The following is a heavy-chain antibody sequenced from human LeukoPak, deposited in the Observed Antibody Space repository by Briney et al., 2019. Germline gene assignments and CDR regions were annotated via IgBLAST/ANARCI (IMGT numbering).Heavy chain of an antibody. Sequence: QTGGSLRLSCAASGFTFSDYYMSWIRQAPGKGLEWVAVISYDGSNRYYADSVKGRFTISRDNSKNTLYLQMNRLRAEDTAVYYCAKGMDYYGSGSYWSFDYWGQGTLVTVSS. CDR1: GFTFSDYY. CDR3: AKGMDYYGSGSYWSFDY. V-gene: IGHV3-30*18. J-gene: IGHJ4*02. CDR2: ISYDGSNR. D-gene: IGHD3-10*01.